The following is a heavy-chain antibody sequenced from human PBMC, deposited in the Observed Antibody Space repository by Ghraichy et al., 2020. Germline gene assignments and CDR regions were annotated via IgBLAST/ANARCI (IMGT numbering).Heavy chain of an antibody. CDR1: GDSVSSNSAA. CDR3: ARDSTSVAGTNFDY. Sequence: SETLTLTCAISGDSVSSNSAAWNWIRQSPSRGLEWLGRTYYRSKWNNDYAVSVKSRITINPDTSKNQFSLQLNSVTPEDTAVYDCARDSTSVAGTNFDYWGQGTLVTVSS. D-gene: IGHD6-19*01. V-gene: IGHV6-1*01. CDR2: TYYRSKWNN. J-gene: IGHJ4*02.